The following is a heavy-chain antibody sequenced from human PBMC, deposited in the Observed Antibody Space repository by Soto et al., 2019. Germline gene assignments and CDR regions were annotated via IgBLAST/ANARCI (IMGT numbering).Heavy chain of an antibody. CDR2: INYSGST. V-gene: IGHV4-59*01. Sequence: PSETLSPTCTLSGSSMTDYYWSWIRHPPGKGLEWIGNINYSGSTNYNPSLKSRLTISVDTSKSQFSLKLSSVTTADTAVYYCARLATRYYFDYWGQGTLVTVS. CDR3: ARLATRYYFDY. CDR1: GSSMTDYY. J-gene: IGHJ4*02. D-gene: IGHD1-1*01.